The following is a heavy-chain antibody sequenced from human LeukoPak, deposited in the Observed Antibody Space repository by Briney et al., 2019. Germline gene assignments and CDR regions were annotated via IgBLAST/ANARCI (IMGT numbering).Heavy chain of an antibody. CDR2: IIPIFGTA. D-gene: IGHD6-19*01. CDR1: GGTFSIYA. Sequence: SVNVSCKVSGGTFSIYAISWVRQAPGQGLEWMGGIIPIFGTANYAQKCQGRVTITADESTSTAYMELSSLRSEDTAVYYCARVRQAGGWSSPLDYWGQGTLVTVSS. CDR3: ARVRQAGGWSSPLDY. J-gene: IGHJ4*02. V-gene: IGHV1-69*13.